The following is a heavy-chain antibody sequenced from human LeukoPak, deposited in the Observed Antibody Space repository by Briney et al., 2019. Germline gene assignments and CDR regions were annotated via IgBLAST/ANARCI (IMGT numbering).Heavy chain of an antibody. Sequence: GGSLRLSCAASGFTFSSYAMSWVRHAPGNGLEWVSAISGSGGSTYYTDSVKGRFTISRDNSKNTLYLQMNSLRAEDTAVYYCAKGGVATSPHFDYWGRGTLVTVSS. J-gene: IGHJ4*02. CDR3: AKGGVATSPHFDY. CDR2: ISGSGGST. CDR1: GFTFSSYA. V-gene: IGHV3-23*01. D-gene: IGHD5-12*01.